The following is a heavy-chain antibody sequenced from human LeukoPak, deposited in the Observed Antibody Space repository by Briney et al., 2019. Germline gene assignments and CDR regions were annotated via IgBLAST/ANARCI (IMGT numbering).Heavy chain of an antibody. J-gene: IGHJ6*02. CDR2: IYPGDSDT. V-gene: IGHV5-51*01. D-gene: IGHD3-10*01. CDR3: ARIYYGSGSYSPYYGMDV. Sequence: GESLKISCQGSGYSFTSYWIGWVRQMPGKGLEWMGIIYPGDSDTRYSPSFQGQVTISADKSISTAYLQWSSLKASDTAMYYCARIYYGSGSYSPYYGMDVWGQGTTVTVSS. CDR1: GYSFTSYW.